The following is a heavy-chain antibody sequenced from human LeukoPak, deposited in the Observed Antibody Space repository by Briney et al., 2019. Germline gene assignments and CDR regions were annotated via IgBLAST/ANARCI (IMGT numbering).Heavy chain of an antibody. V-gene: IGHV3-11*04. CDR3: ARSGLKLGAYYCYMDV. J-gene: IGHJ6*03. CDR1: GFTFGDYS. Sequence: GGSLRLSCAASGFTFGDYSMNWIRQSPGKGLEWLSYISARGGTKYYADSVKGRFIVSRDNAQNSVYLQMNNLRAEGTAVYYCARSGLKLGAYYCYMDVWGKGTTATVSS. D-gene: IGHD3-10*01. CDR2: ISARGGTK.